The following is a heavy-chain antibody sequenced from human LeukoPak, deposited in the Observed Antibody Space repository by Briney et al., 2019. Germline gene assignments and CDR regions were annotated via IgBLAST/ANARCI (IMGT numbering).Heavy chain of an antibody. D-gene: IGHD5-12*01. J-gene: IGHJ4*02. V-gene: IGHV3-11*04. CDR3: ARVVRGGYMTTYRYFDY. Sequence: GGSLRLSCAASGFTFSDYYMSWIRQAPGKGLEGVSYISSSGSTIYYADSVKGRFTISRDNAKNSLYLQMNSLRAEDTAVYYCARVVRGGYMTTYRYFDYWGQGTLVTVSS. CDR2: ISSSGSTI. CDR1: GFTFSDYY.